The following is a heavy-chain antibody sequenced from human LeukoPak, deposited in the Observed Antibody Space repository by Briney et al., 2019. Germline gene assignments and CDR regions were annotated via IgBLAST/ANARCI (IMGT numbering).Heavy chain of an antibody. Sequence: PGGSLRLSCAASALTFDDYAMHWVRQAPGKGLEWVSLISWDGGSTYYADSVKGRFTISRDNSKNSLYLQMNSLRAEDTALYYCAKGSTIFGVREPVAYWGQGTLVTVSS. CDR2: ISWDGGST. CDR3: AKGSTIFGVREPVAY. J-gene: IGHJ4*02. CDR1: ALTFDDYA. V-gene: IGHV3-43D*03. D-gene: IGHD3-3*01.